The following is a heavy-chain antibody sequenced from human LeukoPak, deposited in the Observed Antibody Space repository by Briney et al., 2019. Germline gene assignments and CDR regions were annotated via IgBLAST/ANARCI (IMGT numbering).Heavy chain of an antibody. CDR3: AREAELLYYYYGMDV. J-gene: IGHJ6*02. CDR2: ISSSGSTI. CDR1: GFTFSSYG. V-gene: IGHV3-48*04. D-gene: IGHD1-26*01. Sequence: GGSLRLSCAASGFTFSSYGMHWVRQAPGKGLEWVSYISSSGSTIYYADSVKGRFTISRDNAKNSLYLQMNSLRAEDTAVYYCAREAELLYYYYGMDVWGQGTTVTVSS.